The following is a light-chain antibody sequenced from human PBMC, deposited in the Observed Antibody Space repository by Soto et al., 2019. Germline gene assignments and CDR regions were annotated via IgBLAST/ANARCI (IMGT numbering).Light chain of an antibody. CDR1: QSISSY. CDR3: QQSYSTLPYT. J-gene: IGKJ2*01. CDR2: AAS. Sequence: DIQMTQSPSSLSASVGDRVTITCRAGQSISSYLNWYQQKPGKAPKLLIYAASSLQSGVPSRFSGSGSGTDFTLTISSLQPEDFATYYCQQSYSTLPYTFGQGTKVDIK. V-gene: IGKV1-39*01.